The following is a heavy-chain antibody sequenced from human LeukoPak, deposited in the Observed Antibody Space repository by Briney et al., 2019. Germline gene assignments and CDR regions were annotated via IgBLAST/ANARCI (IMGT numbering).Heavy chain of an antibody. Sequence: SETLSLTCAISGGSLRGYYWTWIRQPPGKGLEWIGEINHSGSTNYNPSLKSRVTISVDTSKNQFSLKLSSVTAADTAVYYCARVGVGELNFDYWGQGTLVTVSS. CDR2: INHSGST. J-gene: IGHJ4*02. V-gene: IGHV4-34*01. D-gene: IGHD3-10*01. CDR1: GGSLRGYY. CDR3: ARVGVGELNFDY.